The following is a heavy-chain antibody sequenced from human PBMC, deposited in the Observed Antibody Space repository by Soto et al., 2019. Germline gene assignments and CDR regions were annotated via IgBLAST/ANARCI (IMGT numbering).Heavy chain of an antibody. CDR3: ARDRADMDH. Sequence: GGSLRLSCTAAGFTFTDHYMSWIRQAPGKGLDWVSYISGSGDTTYYADSVKGRFTISRDNAKNSLYLEMNSLRAEDTAMYYCARDRADMDHWGQGTLVTVSS. CDR1: GFTFTDHY. J-gene: IGHJ4*02. V-gene: IGHV3-11*01. CDR2: ISGSGDTT. D-gene: IGHD2-15*01.